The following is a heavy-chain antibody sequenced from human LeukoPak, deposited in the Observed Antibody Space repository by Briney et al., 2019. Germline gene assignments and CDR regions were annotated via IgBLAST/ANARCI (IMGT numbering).Heavy chain of an antibody. D-gene: IGHD2-15*01. CDR1: GFTFSSYW. CDR3: AGRAGYCSGGSCYFDYYYYYMDA. Sequence: PGGSLRLSCAASGFTFSSYWMSWVRQAPGKGLEWVANIKQDGSEKYYVDSVKGRFTVSRDNAKNSLYLQMNSLRAEDTAVYYCAGRAGYCSGGSCYFDYYYYYMDAWGKGTTVTISS. CDR2: IKQDGSEK. J-gene: IGHJ6*03. V-gene: IGHV3-7*01.